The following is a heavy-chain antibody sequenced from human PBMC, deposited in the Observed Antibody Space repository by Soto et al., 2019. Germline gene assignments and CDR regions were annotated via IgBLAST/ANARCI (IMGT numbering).Heavy chain of an antibody. D-gene: IGHD2-2*01. Sequence: PSETLSLTCTVSGGSVSSGSYYWSWIRQPPGKGLEWIGYIYYSGSTNYNPSLKSRVTISVYTSKNQFSLKLSSVTAADTAVYYCARRGTIREMAKIRGGAYYFDYWGQGTLVTVSS. CDR3: ARRGTIREMAKIRGGAYYFDY. CDR1: GGSVSSGSYY. V-gene: IGHV4-61*01. J-gene: IGHJ4*02. CDR2: IYYSGST.